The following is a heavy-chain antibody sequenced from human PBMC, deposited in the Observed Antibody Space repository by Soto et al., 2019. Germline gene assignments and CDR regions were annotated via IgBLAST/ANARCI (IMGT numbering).Heavy chain of an antibody. V-gene: IGHV3-7*01. CDR1: GFTFKNYW. CDR2: IKEDGSET. CDR3: AKGGSCDLDY. Sequence: EVQLVESGGGLVQPGGSLRLSCAASGFTFKNYWMSWLRQAPGKGLEWAANIKEDGSETYYVDSVKGRFTISRDNAKNSLYLQMNRLRAEDTAVYYCAKGGSCDLDYWGQGALVTVSA. J-gene: IGHJ4*02. D-gene: IGHD2-21*02.